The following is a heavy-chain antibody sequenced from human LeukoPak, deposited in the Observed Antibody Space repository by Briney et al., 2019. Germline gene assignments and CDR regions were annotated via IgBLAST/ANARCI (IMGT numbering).Heavy chain of an antibody. V-gene: IGHV4-30-4*01. CDR1: GGSISSGDYY. Sequence: SQTLSLTCTVSGGSISSGDYYWSWIRQPPGKGLEWIGYIYYSGSTYYNPSLKSRVTISVDTSKNQFSLKLSSVTAADTAVYYSARGYFSSTSPYAGGVYNWFDPWGQGTLVTVSS. J-gene: IGHJ5*02. CDR3: ARGYFSSTSPYAGGVYNWFDP. CDR2: IYYSGST. D-gene: IGHD2-2*01.